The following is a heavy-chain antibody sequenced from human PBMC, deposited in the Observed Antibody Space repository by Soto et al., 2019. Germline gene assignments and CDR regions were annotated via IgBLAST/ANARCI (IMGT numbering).Heavy chain of an antibody. CDR3: ARDIYSSGWFIDY. Sequence: ASVKVSCKASGYTFTSYAMHWVRQAPGQRLEWMGWINAGNGNTKYSQKFQGRVTITRDTSASTAYMELSSLRSEDTAVCYCARDIYSSGWFIDYWGQGTLVTVSS. D-gene: IGHD6-19*01. J-gene: IGHJ4*02. CDR2: INAGNGNT. CDR1: GYTFTSYA. V-gene: IGHV1-3*01.